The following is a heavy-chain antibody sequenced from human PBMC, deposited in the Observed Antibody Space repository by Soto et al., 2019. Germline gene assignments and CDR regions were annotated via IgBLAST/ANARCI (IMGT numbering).Heavy chain of an antibody. V-gene: IGHV1-24*01. D-gene: IGHD5-12*01. J-gene: IGHJ4*02. Sequence: GASVKVSCKVSGYTLTELSMHWVRQAPGKGLEWMGGFDPEDGETIYAQKFQGRVTMTEDTSTDTAYMELSSLRSEDTAVYYCATLIGRWLQSMRIDYWGQGTLVTVSS. CDR3: ATLIGRWLQSMRIDY. CDR2: FDPEDGET. CDR1: GYTLTELS.